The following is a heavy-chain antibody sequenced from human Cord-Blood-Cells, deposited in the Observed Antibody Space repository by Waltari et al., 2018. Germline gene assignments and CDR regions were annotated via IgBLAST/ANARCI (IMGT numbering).Heavy chain of an antibody. J-gene: IGHJ3*02. CDR1: GFPFSSYE. V-gene: IGHV3-48*03. Sequence: EVQLVESGGGLVQPGGSLRLSCAASGFPFSSYELTWFRQAPGKGLEWVSYISSSGSTIYYADSVKGRFTISRDNAKNSLYLQMNSLRAEDTAVYYCARMPPTADAFDIWGQGTMVTVSS. D-gene: IGHD2-2*01. CDR2: ISSSGSTI. CDR3: ARMPPTADAFDI.